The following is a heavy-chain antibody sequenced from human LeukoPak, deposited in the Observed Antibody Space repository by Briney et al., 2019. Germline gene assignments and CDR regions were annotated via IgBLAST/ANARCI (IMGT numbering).Heavy chain of an antibody. J-gene: IGHJ4*02. Sequence: GRSLRLSCAASGFTFSSYGMHWVRQAPGKGLEWVAVIWYDGSNKYYADSVKGRFTISRDNSKNTLYLQMNSLRSEDTAVYYCARESSLGITIFYDYWGQGTLVTVSS. D-gene: IGHD3-3*01. CDR3: ARESSLGITIFYDY. CDR1: GFTFSSYG. CDR2: IWYDGSNK. V-gene: IGHV3-33*01.